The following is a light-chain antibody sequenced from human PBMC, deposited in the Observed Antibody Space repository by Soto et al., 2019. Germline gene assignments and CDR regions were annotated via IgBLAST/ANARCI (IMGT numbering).Light chain of an antibody. Sequence: QSVLTQPPSASGTPGQRVTISCSGSSSNIESNSVYWYQQLPGTAPRLLIYRNNQRPSGVPDRFSGSKSGTSASLAISALRSEDEAAYSGTVWDDSLRGRLLGGVTQLTVL. CDR3: TVWDDSLRGRL. CDR1: SSNIESNS. CDR2: RNN. J-gene: IGLJ2*01. V-gene: IGLV1-47*01.